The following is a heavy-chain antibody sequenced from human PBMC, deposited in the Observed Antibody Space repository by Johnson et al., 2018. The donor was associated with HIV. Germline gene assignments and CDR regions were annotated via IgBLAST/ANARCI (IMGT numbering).Heavy chain of an antibody. J-gene: IGHJ3*01. Sequence: QVQLVASGGGVVQPGRSLRLSCAASGFTFSSYAMHWVRQTPGNALEWVSIISYTGSIKYYAASVKCRFNISRDNSKNTLYLQLNSLRVEDTAGYYCARERGISGGFDFWGQGTRVSVSS. CDR1: GFTFSSYA. V-gene: IGHV3-30*14. D-gene: IGHD2-15*01. CDR3: ARERGISGGFDF. CDR2: ISYTGSIK.